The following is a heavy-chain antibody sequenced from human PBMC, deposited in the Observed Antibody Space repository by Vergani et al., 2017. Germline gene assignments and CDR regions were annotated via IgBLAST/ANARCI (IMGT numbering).Heavy chain of an antibody. D-gene: IGHD6-25*01. Sequence: QVQLQESGPGLVKPSETLSLACSVSGYSISRGYFWGWFRQPPGKGLEWIGNIFHTGLTYRNPSLRSRVAISVDTSRNQFSLKLRSVTAADTAAYFCARVDTXVPATSHFYYMDVWGKGTTVVVSS. V-gene: IGHV4-38-2*02. CDR1: GYSISRGYF. CDR3: ARVDTXVPATSHFYYMDV. J-gene: IGHJ6*03. CDR2: IFHTGLT.